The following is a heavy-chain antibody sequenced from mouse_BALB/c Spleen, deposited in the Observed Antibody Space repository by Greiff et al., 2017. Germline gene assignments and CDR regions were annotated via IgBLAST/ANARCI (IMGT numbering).Heavy chain of an antibody. J-gene: IGHJ3*01. D-gene: IGHD2-1*01. CDR1: GYAFSSYW. CDR2: IYPGDGDT. CDR3: AREGGNYVLWFAY. Sequence: VQLQQSGAELVRPGSSVKISCKASGYAFSSYWMNWVKQRPGQGLEWIGQIYPGDGDTNYNGKFKGKATLTADKSSSTAYMQLSSLTSEDSAVYFCAREGGNYVLWFAYWGQGTLVTVSA. V-gene: IGHV1-80*01.